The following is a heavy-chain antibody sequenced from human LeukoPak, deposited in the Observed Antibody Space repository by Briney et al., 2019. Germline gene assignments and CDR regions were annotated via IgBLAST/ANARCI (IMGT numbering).Heavy chain of an antibody. CDR1: GYTFTSYD. D-gene: IGHD1-26*01. CDR3: AIFPREEGFCLGARESAFDI. Sequence: ASVKVSCKASGYTFTSYDINWVRQATGQGLEWMGWMNPNSGNTGYAQKFQGRVTITRNTSISTAYMELSSLRSEDTAVYYCAIFPREEGFCLGARESAFDIWGQGTMVTVSS. CDR2: MNPNSGNT. J-gene: IGHJ3*02. V-gene: IGHV1-8*03.